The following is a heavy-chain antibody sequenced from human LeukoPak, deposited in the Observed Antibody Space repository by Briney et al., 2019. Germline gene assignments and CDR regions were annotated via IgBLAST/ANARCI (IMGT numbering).Heavy chain of an antibody. CDR1: QFTFSSSG. D-gene: IGHD6-13*01. Sequence: GGSLRLSCAASQFTFSSSGMAWVRQAPGKGLEWVSAISTSGGSTYYADSVKGRFSISRDNSKNTLYLQMDSLRDEDTAVYYCPKGGSSSYYSVFDYWGQGILVTVSS. CDR2: ISTSGGST. V-gene: IGHV3-23*01. CDR3: PKGGSSSYYSVFDY. J-gene: IGHJ4*02.